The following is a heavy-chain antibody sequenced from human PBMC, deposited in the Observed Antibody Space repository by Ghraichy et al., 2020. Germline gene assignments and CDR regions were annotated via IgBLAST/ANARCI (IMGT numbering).Heavy chain of an antibody. Sequence: SETLSLTCAVYGGSFSGYYWSWIRQPPGKGLEWIGEINHSGSTNYNPSLKSRVTISVDTSKNQFSLKLSSVTAADTAVYYCARLATVTTGRYYYYGMDVWGQGTTVTVSS. J-gene: IGHJ6*02. CDR2: INHSGST. V-gene: IGHV4-34*01. CDR1: GGSFSGYY. CDR3: ARLATVTTGRYYYYGMDV. D-gene: IGHD4-17*01.